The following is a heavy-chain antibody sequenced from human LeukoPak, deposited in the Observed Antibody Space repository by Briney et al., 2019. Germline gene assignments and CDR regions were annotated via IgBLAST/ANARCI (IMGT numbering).Heavy chain of an antibody. V-gene: IGHV3-7*01. CDR1: GFTFSNYW. J-gene: IGHJ6*03. Sequence: GGSLRLSCAASGFTFSNYWMSWVRQAPGKGLESVATIKQDGSEKYYVDSVTGRFTISRDNAKNSLYLQMNSLRAEDTAVYYCARDSSTGWPYYYYCMDVWGKGTTVTVSS. CDR2: IKQDGSEK. CDR3: ARDSSTGWPYYYYCMDV. D-gene: IGHD6-19*01.